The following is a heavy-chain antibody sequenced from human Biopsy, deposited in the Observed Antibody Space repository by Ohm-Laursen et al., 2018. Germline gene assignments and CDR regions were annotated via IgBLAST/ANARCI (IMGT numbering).Heavy chain of an antibody. CDR2: IIPIPNVA. CDR1: GDSFTSYA. V-gene: IGHV1-69*10. Sequence: SVKVSCKASGDSFTSYAIGWVRQAPGQGLEGMGGIIPIPNVATYAQKFQGRITITADESPSTAYMELNSLTSDDTAVYFCARGEGSSWFDPWGHGTLVTVSS. J-gene: IGHJ5*02. D-gene: IGHD1-26*01. CDR3: ARGEGSSWFDP.